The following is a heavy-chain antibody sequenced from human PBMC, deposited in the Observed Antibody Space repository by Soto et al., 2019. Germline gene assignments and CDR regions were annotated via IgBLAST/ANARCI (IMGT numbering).Heavy chain of an antibody. CDR2: ISSSSSYI. CDR3: ARSTQYYYDSSGYYWFGY. CDR1: GFTFSSYS. Sequence: GGSLRLSCAASGFTFSSYSMNWVRQAPGKGLEWVSSISSSSSYIYYADSVKGRFTISRDNAKNSLYLQMNSLRAEDTAVYYCARSTQYYYDSSGYYWFGYWGQGTLVTVSS. V-gene: IGHV3-21*01. J-gene: IGHJ4*02. D-gene: IGHD3-22*01.